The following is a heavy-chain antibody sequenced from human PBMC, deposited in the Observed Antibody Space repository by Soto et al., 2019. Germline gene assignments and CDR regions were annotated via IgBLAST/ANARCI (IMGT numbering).Heavy chain of an antibody. CDR1: GGSISSSSYY. D-gene: IGHD3-22*01. J-gene: IGHJ6*02. Sequence: SETLSLTCTVSGGSISSSSYYWGWIRQPPGKGLEWIGSIYYSGSTYYNPSLKSRVTISVDTSKNQFSLKLSSVTASVTAVYYCARRLYYDSSGFEGGGMDVWGQGTTVT. CDR2: IYYSGST. CDR3: ARRLYYDSSGFEGGGMDV. V-gene: IGHV4-39*01.